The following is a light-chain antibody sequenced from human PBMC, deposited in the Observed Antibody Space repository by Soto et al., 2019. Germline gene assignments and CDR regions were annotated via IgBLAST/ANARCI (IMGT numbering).Light chain of an antibody. J-gene: IGLJ2*01. CDR2: DVS. V-gene: IGLV2-14*01. CDR3: SSYTSSSTPVV. CDR1: SSDVGGYNY. Sequence: QSALTQPASVSGSPGQSITISWTGTSSDVGGYNYDSWYQQHPGKAPKLMIYDVSNRPSGVSNRFSGSKSGNTASLTISGLQTEDEADYYCSSYTSSSTPVVFGGGTKLTVL.